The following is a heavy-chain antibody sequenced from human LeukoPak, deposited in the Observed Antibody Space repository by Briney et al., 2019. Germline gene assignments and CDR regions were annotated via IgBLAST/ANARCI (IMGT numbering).Heavy chain of an antibody. V-gene: IGHV4-39*01. J-gene: IGHJ4*02. CDR1: GGSIRSSYYY. CDR2: IYDSGST. CDR3: ASQVGDYDSSGYFSC. D-gene: IGHD3-22*01. Sequence: SETLSLTCTVSGGSIRSSYYYWGWIRQPPGKGLEWIGSIYDSGSTYYNPSLKSRVTISVDTSKNQFSLKLNSVTAADTAVYYCASQVGDYDSSGYFSCWGQGTLVTVSS.